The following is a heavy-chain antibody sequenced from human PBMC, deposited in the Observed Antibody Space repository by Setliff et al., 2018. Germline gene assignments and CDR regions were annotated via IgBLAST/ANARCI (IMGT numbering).Heavy chain of an antibody. J-gene: IGHJ4*02. Sequence: PSETLSLTCTVSGESIRSNNWWNWVRQPPGKGLEWIGDIYQSGTTNYNPSLKSRVTISADTSKNQFSLKLSSVTAADTAVYYCARGGTYRYFDYWGQGALVTVSS. CDR1: GESIRSNNW. CDR3: ARGGTYRYFDY. V-gene: IGHV4-4*02. CDR2: IYQSGTT.